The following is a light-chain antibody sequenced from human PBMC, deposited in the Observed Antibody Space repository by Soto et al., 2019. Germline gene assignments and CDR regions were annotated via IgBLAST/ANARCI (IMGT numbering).Light chain of an antibody. CDR1: QTISGW. CDR2: KAS. J-gene: IGKJ1*01. V-gene: IGKV1-5*03. Sequence: DIEITQCPSTLSASLGDTVTITCRASQTISGWLAWYQQKPGKAPKLLIYKASTLKSGVPSRFSGSGSGTEFTLTISSLQPDDFATYYCQHYNSYSEAFGQGTKVDI. CDR3: QHYNSYSEA.